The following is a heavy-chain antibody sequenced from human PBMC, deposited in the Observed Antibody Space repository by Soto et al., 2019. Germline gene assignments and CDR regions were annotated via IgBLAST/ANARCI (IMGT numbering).Heavy chain of an antibody. D-gene: IGHD6-19*01. CDR1: GFTLSSYS. V-gene: IGHV3-48*02. Sequence: EVQLVESGGGMVQPGGSLRLSCAASGFTLSSYSMHWVRQAPGKGLEWVSYISGSGGTIYYADSGKGRFTISRDNDKNSLSVQMNSLRDEDTDVYFCARETGLRSSGWSYYFDFWGQGTLVTVSS. CDR2: ISGSGGTI. J-gene: IGHJ4*02. CDR3: ARETGLRSSGWSYYFDF.